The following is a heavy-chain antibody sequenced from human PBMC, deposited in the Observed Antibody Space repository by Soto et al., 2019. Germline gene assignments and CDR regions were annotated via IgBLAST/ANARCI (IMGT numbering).Heavy chain of an antibody. D-gene: IGHD2-21*01. CDR1: GFTFDDYA. J-gene: IGHJ3*02. CDR2: ISWNSGSI. CDR3: SKDGLAHAFDI. Sequence: EVQLVECGGGLVQPGRSLRLSCAASGFTFDDYAMHWVRQAPGKGLEWVSGISWNSGSIGYADSVKGRFTISRDNAKNSLYLQMNSLRAEDTALYYCSKDGLAHAFDIWGQGTMVTVSS. V-gene: IGHV3-9*01.